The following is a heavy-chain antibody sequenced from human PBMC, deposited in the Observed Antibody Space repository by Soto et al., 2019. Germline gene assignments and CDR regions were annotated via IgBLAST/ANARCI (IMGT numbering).Heavy chain of an antibody. CDR2: ISSSSSYI. CDR1: GFTLRSYS. D-gene: IGHD3-10*01. CDR3: ARVLKYGSNVRLDY. Sequence: GGALRVSCAAPGFTLRSYSMNWVRPAPGKGLEWVSSISSSSSYIYYADSVKGRFTISRDNAKNSLYLQMNSLRAEDTAVYYCARVLKYGSNVRLDYWGQGTLVTVSS. J-gene: IGHJ4*02. V-gene: IGHV3-21*01.